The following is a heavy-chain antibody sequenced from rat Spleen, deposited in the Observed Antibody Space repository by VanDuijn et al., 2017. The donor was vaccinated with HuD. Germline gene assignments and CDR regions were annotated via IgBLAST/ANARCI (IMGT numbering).Heavy chain of an antibody. CDR1: GFSLTDYS. D-gene: IGHD1-12*01. CDR3: ARSDYASPYYFDY. J-gene: IGHJ2*01. Sequence: VQLKESGPGLVKPSLTLSLTCTVSGFSLTDYSVHWVRQPPGKGLEWMGVIWTGGNTAYNSVLKSRLSISRDTSKSQVFLKMNNLQTEDTAMYFCARSDYASPYYFDYWGQGVMVTVSS. CDR2: IWTGGNT. V-gene: IGHV2S63*01.